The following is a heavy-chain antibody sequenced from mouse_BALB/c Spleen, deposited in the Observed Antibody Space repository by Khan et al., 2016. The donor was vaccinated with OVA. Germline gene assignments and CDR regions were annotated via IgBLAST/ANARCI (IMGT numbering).Heavy chain of an antibody. J-gene: IGHJ3*01. D-gene: IGHD1-1*01. CDR1: GYSFSTYY. Sequence: VQLKQSGPELMKPGASVKISCKASGYSFSTYYIHWVTRSHGKTLEWIGYIDPFNGGPTYTQKFKGKATLTVDKSSSTAYMHLTSLTSEDSAVYYCARHGSTSWFAYWGQGTLVTVSA. V-gene: IGHV1S135*01. CDR3: ARHGSTSWFAY. CDR2: IDPFNGGP.